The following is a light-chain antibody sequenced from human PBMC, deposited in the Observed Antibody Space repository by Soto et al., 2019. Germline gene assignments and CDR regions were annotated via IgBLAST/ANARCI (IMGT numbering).Light chain of an antibody. J-gene: IGKJ1*01. CDR1: RSINSN. CDR3: QQYNTWWT. Sequence: IVMTQSPVTLSVSPGERITLSCRASRSINSNLAWYQQKPGQAPRLLFYGASVRATGIPDRFTGSGSGTDFTLTITSLQSEDFAVYYCQQYNTWWTFGQGTKVDIK. V-gene: IGKV3-15*01. CDR2: GAS.